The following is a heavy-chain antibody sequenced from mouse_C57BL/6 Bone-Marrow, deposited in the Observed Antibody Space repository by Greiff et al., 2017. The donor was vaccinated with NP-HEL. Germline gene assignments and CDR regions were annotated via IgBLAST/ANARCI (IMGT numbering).Heavy chain of an antibody. J-gene: IGHJ4*01. D-gene: IGHD2-3*01. Sequence: DVKLQESGPELVKPGASVKISCKASGYTFTDYYMNWVKQSHGKSLEWIGDINPNNGGTSYNQKFKGKATLTVDKSSSTAYMELRSLTSEDSAVYYCASRWSLYAMDYWGQGTSVTVSS. CDR1: GYTFTDYY. CDR2: INPNNGGT. CDR3: ASRWSLYAMDY. V-gene: IGHV1-26*01.